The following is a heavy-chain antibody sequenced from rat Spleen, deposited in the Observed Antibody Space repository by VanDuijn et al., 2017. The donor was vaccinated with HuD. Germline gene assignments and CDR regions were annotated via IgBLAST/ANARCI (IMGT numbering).Heavy chain of an antibody. CDR2: ISTGGGNT. CDR3: TRVGMVLDY. D-gene: IGHD1-12*02. CDR1: GFTYSDYV. V-gene: IGHV5S23*01. J-gene: IGHJ2*01. Sequence: EVQLVESGGGLVQPGRSLKLSCAASGFTYSDYVMAWVRQAPTKGLEWVASISTGGGNTYYRDSVKGRFTFSRDNARGTLYLQMDSLRSEDTATYYCTRVGMVLDYWGQGVMVTVSS.